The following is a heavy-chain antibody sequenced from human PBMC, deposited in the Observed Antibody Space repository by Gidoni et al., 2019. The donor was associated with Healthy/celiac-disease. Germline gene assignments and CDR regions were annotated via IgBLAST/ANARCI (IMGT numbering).Heavy chain of an antibody. J-gene: IGHJ3*02. CDR3: ARPVIAVAGTVDQAFDI. CDR2: IYPGDSDT. D-gene: IGHD6-19*01. V-gene: IGHV5-51*01. Sequence: IGWVRQMPGKGLEWMGIIYPGDSDTRYSPSFQGQVTISADKSISTAYLQWSSLKASDTAMYYCARPVIAVAGTVDQAFDIWGQGTMVTVSS.